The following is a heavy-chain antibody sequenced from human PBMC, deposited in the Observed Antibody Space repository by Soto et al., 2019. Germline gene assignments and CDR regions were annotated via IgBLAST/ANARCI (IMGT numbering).Heavy chain of an antibody. CDR2: IWFDGSKK. CDR1: GFTFRSYG. Sequence: QMQLVECGGGVVQPGRSLRLSCAASGFTFRSYGIHWVRQAPGKGLEWVALIWFDGSKKYYVDSVKGRFAVSRDNSKNTLYLQMSSLRVEDTAVYCCARDRLVPYGYGMDVWGQRTTVTVSS. V-gene: IGHV3-33*01. CDR3: ARDRLVPYGYGMDV. D-gene: IGHD2-2*01. J-gene: IGHJ6*02.